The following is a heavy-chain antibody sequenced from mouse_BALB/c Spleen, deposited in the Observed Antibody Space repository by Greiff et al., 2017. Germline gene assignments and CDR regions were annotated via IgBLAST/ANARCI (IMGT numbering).Heavy chain of an antibody. Sequence: VQLQQSGAELVRPGVSVKISCKGSGYTFTDYAMHWVKQSHAKSLEWIGVISTYYGDASYNQKFKGKATMNVDKSSSTAYMELARLTSEDSAIYYCARRDGNYPFDYWGQGTTLTVSS. CDR3: ARRDGNYPFDY. CDR1: GYTFTDYA. V-gene: IGHV1S137*01. CDR2: ISTYYGDA. J-gene: IGHJ2*01. D-gene: IGHD2-1*01.